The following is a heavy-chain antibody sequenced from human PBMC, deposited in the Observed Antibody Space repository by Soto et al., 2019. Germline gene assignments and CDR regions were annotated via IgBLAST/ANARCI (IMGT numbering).Heavy chain of an antibody. Sequence: GASVKVSCKAPGYTFPGYYMHWVRQAPGQGLEWMGWISPNRGGTNSAQNFQGWVTMTRDTSISRAYMELSRLRSDDTAVYYCARSYVSGGSFLLAHYFDYWGHGTLVNVSS. CDR1: GYTFPGYY. V-gene: IGHV1-2*04. J-gene: IGHJ4*01. D-gene: IGHD2-15*01. CDR3: ARSYVSGGSFLLAHYFDY. CDR2: ISPNRGGT.